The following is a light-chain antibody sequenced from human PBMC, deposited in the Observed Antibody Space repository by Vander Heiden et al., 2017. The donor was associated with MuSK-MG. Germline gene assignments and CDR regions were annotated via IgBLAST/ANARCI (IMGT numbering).Light chain of an antibody. J-gene: IGKJ2*01. CDR2: KAS. CDR1: QSISSW. Sequence: DIQITQSPSTLSASVGDRVTITCRASQSISSWLAWYQQKPGKAPKLLIYKASSLESGVPSRFSGSGSGTDFTLTISSLQPDDFATYYCQQYNSYPYTFGQGTKVEIK. V-gene: IGKV1-5*03. CDR3: QQYNSYPYT.